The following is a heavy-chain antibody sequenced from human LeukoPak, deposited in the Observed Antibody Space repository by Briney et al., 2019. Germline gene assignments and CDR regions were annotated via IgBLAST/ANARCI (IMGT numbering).Heavy chain of an antibody. Sequence: SETLSLTCTVSGGSISSYYWSWIRQPAGKGLEWSRRIYTSGSTNYNPSLKSRVTMSVDTSKNQFSLKLSSVTAADAVVYYCAGGRIVGAGDYWGQGTLVTVSS. J-gene: IGHJ4*02. V-gene: IGHV4-4*07. CDR3: AGGRIVGAGDY. CDR2: IYTSGST. CDR1: GGSISSYY. D-gene: IGHD1-26*01.